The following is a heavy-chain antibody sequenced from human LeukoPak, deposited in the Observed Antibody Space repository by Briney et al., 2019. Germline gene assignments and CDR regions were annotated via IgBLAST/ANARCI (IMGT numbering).Heavy chain of an antibody. Sequence: GGSLRLSCAASGFTFSSYAMSWVRQAPGQGLEWMGRIIPILGIANYAQKFQGRVTITADKSTSTAYMELSSLRSEDTAVYYCARGAQQWLAHYFDYWGQGTLVTVSS. J-gene: IGHJ4*02. V-gene: IGHV1-69*04. D-gene: IGHD6-19*01. CDR2: IIPILGIA. CDR3: ARGAQQWLAHYFDY. CDR1: GFTFSSYA.